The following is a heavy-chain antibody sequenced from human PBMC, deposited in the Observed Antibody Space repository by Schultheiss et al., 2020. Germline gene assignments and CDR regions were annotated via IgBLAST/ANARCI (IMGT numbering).Heavy chain of an antibody. CDR3: TTVGIAAAGTPLGSHQYYYYGMDV. V-gene: IGHV3-23*01. D-gene: IGHD6-13*01. CDR1: GITFSSYA. Sequence: GESLKISCAASGITFSSYAMSWVRQAPGKGLEWVSGISSSGGSTYYAGSVKGRFTISRDNSKNTLYLQMNSLKTEDTAVYYCTTVGIAAAGTPLGSHQYYYYGMDVWGQGTTVTVSS. J-gene: IGHJ6*02. CDR2: ISSSGGST.